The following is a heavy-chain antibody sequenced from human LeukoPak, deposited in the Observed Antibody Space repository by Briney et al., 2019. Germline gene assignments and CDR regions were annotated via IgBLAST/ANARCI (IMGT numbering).Heavy chain of an antibody. D-gene: IGHD2-21*01. Sequence: QTGGSLRLSCAASGFTFSSYWMSWVRQAPGKGLEWVANIKQDGSEKYYVDSVKGRFTISRDNAKNSLYLQMNSLRAEDTAVYYCAKDSIRHPGLDAFDIWGQGTMVTVSS. CDR1: GFTFSSYW. CDR3: AKDSIRHPGLDAFDI. CDR2: IKQDGSEK. J-gene: IGHJ3*02. V-gene: IGHV3-7*03.